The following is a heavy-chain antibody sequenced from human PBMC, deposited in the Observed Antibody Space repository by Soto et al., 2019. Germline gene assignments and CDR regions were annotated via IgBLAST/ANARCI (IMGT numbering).Heavy chain of an antibody. CDR2: ISSSSRTI. CDR1: GFSFSDSG. Sequence: EVQLVESGGGLIQPGGSLRLSCAASGFSFSDSGMNWVRRAPGKGLEWISYISSSSRTIYYAASVEGRFTVSRDNVKSSVPLQMNSLRGEDTGVYYCARTRMEWALYFDNWGRGTLVTVSS. J-gene: IGHJ4*02. D-gene: IGHD3-3*01. V-gene: IGHV3-48*01. CDR3: ARTRMEWALYFDN.